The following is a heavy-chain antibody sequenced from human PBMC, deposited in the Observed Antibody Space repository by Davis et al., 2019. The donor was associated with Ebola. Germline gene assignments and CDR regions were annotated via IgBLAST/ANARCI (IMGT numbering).Heavy chain of an antibody. CDR2: ISYDGSNK. CDR1: GFTFSSYA. D-gene: IGHD2-8*02. Sequence: GESLKISCAASGFTFSSYAMSWVRQAPGKGLEWVAVISYDGSNKYYADSVKGRFTISRDNSKNTLYLQMNSLRAEDTAVYYCARAGAEAFDIWGQGTMVTVSS. V-gene: IGHV3-30-3*01. CDR3: ARAGAEAFDI. J-gene: IGHJ3*02.